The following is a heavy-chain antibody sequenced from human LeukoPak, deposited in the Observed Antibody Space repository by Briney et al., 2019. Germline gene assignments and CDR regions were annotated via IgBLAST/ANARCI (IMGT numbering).Heavy chain of an antibody. Sequence: GGSLRLSCEGSGFIFSNFAMSWVRQAPGKGLEWVSAISGSGGSTYYADSVKGRFTISRDNSKNTLYLQMNSLRAEDTAVYYCAKRTSSIAVAGVDYWGQGTLVTVSS. V-gene: IGHV3-23*01. CDR3: AKRTSSIAVAGVDY. D-gene: IGHD6-19*01. J-gene: IGHJ4*02. CDR1: GFIFSNFA. CDR2: ISGSGGST.